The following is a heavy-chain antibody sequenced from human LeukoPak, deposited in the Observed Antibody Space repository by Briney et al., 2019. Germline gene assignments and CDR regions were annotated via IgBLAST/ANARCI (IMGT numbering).Heavy chain of an antibody. D-gene: IGHD5/OR15-5a*01. CDR3: ARRAELVSLGWFDP. Sequence: SETLSLTCAVYGGSFSGYYWSWIRPPPGKGLKWIGEINHSGSPNYNPSLKSRVTISVDTSKNQFSLKLSSVTAADTAVYYCARRAELVSLGWFDPWGQGTLVTVSS. J-gene: IGHJ5*02. V-gene: IGHV4-34*01. CDR2: INHSGSP. CDR1: GGSFSGYY.